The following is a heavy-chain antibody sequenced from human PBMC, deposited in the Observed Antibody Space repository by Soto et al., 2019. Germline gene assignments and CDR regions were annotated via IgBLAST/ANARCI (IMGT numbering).Heavy chain of an antibody. CDR1: GFTFSSYA. J-gene: IGHJ4*02. D-gene: IGHD3-10*01. CDR2: ISANGGST. V-gene: IGHV3-23*01. CDR3: AKDSYGYGSGSYFDY. Sequence: EVQLLESGGGLAQPGGSLRLSCAASGFTFSSYAMIWVRQAPGKGLEWVSVISANGGSTYYADSVKGRFTISRDNSKNMLYLQMNSVRAEDTAIYYCAKDSYGYGSGSYFDYWGQGTLVTVSS.